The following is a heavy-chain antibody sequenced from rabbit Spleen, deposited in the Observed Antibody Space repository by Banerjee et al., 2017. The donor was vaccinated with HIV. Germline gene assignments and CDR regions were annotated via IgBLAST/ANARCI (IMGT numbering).Heavy chain of an antibody. Sequence: QSLEESGGGLVKPGASLTLTCTASGFDFNSNVMCWVRQAPGKGLEWVACIAGSSSGFTYSATWAKGRFTCSKTSSTTVTLQMTSLTVADTATYFCARDTGSSFSSYGMDLWGPGTLVTV. CDR2: IAGSSSGFT. CDR1: GFDFNSNV. V-gene: IGHV1S40*01. CDR3: ARDTGSSFSSYGMDL. J-gene: IGHJ6*01. D-gene: IGHD8-1*01.